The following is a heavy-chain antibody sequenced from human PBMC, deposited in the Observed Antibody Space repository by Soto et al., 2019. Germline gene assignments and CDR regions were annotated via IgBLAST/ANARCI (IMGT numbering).Heavy chain of an antibody. CDR2: ISGSGGRS. Sequence: EVQLLDSGGSLVQPGGSLRLSCAASGFTFSNYAMTWVRQGPGKGLEWVSGISGSGGRSYYADSVKGRFTISRDNSKSTLYLQMNSLRAEDTAVYYCAKAYFVWSSEQPYYFDYWGHGTLVTVSS. V-gene: IGHV3-23*01. D-gene: IGHD3-16*01. CDR3: AKAYFVWSSEQPYYFDY. CDR1: GFTFSNYA. J-gene: IGHJ4*01.